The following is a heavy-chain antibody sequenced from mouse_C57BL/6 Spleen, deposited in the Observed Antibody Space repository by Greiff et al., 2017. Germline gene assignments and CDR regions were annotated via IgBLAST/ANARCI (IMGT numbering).Heavy chain of an antibody. CDR3: TTAYYHGSSGFAY. D-gene: IGHD1-1*01. V-gene: IGHV14-4*01. J-gene: IGHJ3*01. CDR2: IDPENGDT. CDR1: GFNIKDDY. Sequence: VQLQQSGAELVRPGASVKLSCTASGFNIKDDYMHWVKQRPEQGLEWIGWIDPENGDTEYATKFQGKATRTADTSSNTAYLQLSSLTSEDTAVYYCTTAYYHGSSGFAYWGQGTLVTVSA.